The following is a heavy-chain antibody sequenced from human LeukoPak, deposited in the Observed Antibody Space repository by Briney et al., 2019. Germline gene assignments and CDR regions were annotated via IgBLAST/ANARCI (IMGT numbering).Heavy chain of an antibody. D-gene: IGHD3-10*01. J-gene: IGHJ4*02. V-gene: IGHV4-4*07. CDR1: DGSLSSYY. Sequence: SETLSLTCTVSDGSLSSYYWSWVRQPAGKGLEWIGRIYTSGSTSYNPSLKSRVTMSVDTSKKQFSLKLSSVTAADTAVYYCARHPHYYGSIPLDYFDYWGQGTLVTVSS. CDR2: IYTSGST. CDR3: ARHPHYYGSIPLDYFDY.